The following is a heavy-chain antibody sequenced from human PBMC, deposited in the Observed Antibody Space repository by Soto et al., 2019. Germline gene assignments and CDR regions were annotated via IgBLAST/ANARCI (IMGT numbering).Heavy chain of an antibody. Sequence: EVQLVESGGGLAQPGRSLRLSCAASGFTFDDYAMHWVRQAPGKGLEWVSGISWNSGSIGYADSVKGRFTISRDNAKNSLYLQMNSLRAEDTALYYCAKGGFGITSRFDYWGQGTLFTVSS. J-gene: IGHJ4*02. V-gene: IGHV3-9*01. CDR2: ISWNSGSI. D-gene: IGHD3-16*01. CDR1: GFTFDDYA. CDR3: AKGGFGITSRFDY.